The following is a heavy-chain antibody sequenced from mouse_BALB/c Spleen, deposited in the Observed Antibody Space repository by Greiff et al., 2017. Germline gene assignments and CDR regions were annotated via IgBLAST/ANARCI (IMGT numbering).Heavy chain of an antibody. D-gene: IGHD2-1*01. CDR3: ARSYYGNYLYAMDY. CDR1: GFSLSTSGMG. Sequence: QVTLKESGPGILQPSQTLSLTCSFSGFSLSTSGMGVSWIRQPSGKGLEWLAHIYWDDDKRYNPSLKSRLTISKDTSSNQVFLKITSVDTADTATYYCARSYYGNYLYAMDYWGQGTSVTVSS. V-gene: IGHV8-12*01. J-gene: IGHJ4*01. CDR2: IYWDDDK.